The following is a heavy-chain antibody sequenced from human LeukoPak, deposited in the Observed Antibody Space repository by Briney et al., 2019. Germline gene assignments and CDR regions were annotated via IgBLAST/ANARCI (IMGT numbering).Heavy chain of an antibody. J-gene: IGHJ4*02. CDR1: GGTFSSYA. D-gene: IGHD5-12*01. Sequence: SVKVSCKASGGTFSSYAISWVRQAPGQGLEWMGGIIPIFGTANYAQKFQGRVTITADESTSTAYMELRSLRSDDTAVYYCAREGAHSGYLLIDYWGQGTLVTVSS. CDR3: AREGAHSGYLLIDY. V-gene: IGHV1-69*13. CDR2: IIPIFGTA.